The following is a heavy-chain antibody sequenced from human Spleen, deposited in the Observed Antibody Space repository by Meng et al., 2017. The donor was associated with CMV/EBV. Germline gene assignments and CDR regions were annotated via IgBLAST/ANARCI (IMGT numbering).Heavy chain of an antibody. Sequence: SVNVSCKASGGTFGSNALSWVRQAPGQGLEWMGGIIPILGLSTYAQRFQGRVTITADKSTGTGYMEVPSLRFDDTAVYYCVTYQYDSGWTEDSWGQGTLVTVSS. CDR3: VTYQYDSGWTEDS. J-gene: IGHJ4*02. CDR1: GGTFGSNA. V-gene: IGHV1-69*10. CDR2: IIPILGLS. D-gene: IGHD3-16*01.